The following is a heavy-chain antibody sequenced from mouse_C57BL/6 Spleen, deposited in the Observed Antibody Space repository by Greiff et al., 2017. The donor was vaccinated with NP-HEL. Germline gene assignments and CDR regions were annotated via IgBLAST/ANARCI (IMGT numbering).Heavy chain of an antibody. CDR2: IDPSDSET. Sequence: VQLQQPGAELVRPGSSVKLSCKASGYTFTSYWMHWVKQRPIQGLEWIGNIDPSDSETHYNQKFKDKATLTVDKSSSTAYMQLSSLTSEDSAVYYCARSSYYDYDVDYWGQGTTLTVSS. D-gene: IGHD2-4*01. CDR3: ARSSYYDYDVDY. J-gene: IGHJ2*01. V-gene: IGHV1-52*01. CDR1: GYTFTSYW.